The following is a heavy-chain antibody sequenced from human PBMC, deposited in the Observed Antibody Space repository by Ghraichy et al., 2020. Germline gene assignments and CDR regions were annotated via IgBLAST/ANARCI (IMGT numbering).Heavy chain of an antibody. J-gene: IGHJ4*02. CDR1: GFSLSTSGVG. D-gene: IGHD5-12*01. CDR3: ARGLVATSHLDY. CDR2: IYWDDDK. V-gene: IGHV2-5*02. Sequence: SGPTLVKPTQTLTLTCTFSGFSLSTSGVGVGWIRQPPGKALEWLALIYWDDDKRYSPSLKSRLTITKDTSKNQVVLTMTNMDPVDTATYYCARGLVATSHLDYWGQGTLVTVSS.